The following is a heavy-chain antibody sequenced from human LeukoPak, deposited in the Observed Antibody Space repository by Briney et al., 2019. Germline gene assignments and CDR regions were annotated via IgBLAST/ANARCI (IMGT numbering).Heavy chain of an antibody. CDR2: IYYSGST. D-gene: IGHD2-2*01. J-gene: IGHJ6*02. Sequence: SETLSLTCTVSGVSISSYYWSWGRQPPGKGLGVIGYIYYSGSTNYNPSLKSRITISVVTSKNQFSLKLSSVTAADTAVYYCARHRASCYAPACDYYYYDMDVWGQGTTVTVSS. CDR1: GVSISSYY. CDR3: ARHRASCYAPACDYYYYDMDV. V-gene: IGHV4-59*08.